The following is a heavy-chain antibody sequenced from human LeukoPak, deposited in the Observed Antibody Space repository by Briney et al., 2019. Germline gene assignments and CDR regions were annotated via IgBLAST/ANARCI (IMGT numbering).Heavy chain of an antibody. Sequence: PSETLSLTCAVSGGSISSGGYSWSWIRQPPGKGLEWIGYIYHSGSTYYNPSLKRRVTISVDRSKNQFSLKLSSVTAADTAVYYCARDAWFADARAFDIWGQGTMATVSS. V-gene: IGHV4-30-2*01. CDR1: GGSISSGGYS. CDR3: ARDAWFADARAFDI. D-gene: IGHD3-10*01. J-gene: IGHJ3*02. CDR2: IYHSGST.